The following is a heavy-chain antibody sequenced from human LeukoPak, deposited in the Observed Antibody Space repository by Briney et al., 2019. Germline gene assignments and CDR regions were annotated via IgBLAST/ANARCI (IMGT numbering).Heavy chain of an antibody. CDR3: ATTTILYYGGADY. V-gene: IGHV4-39*01. CDR2: IYYSGST. D-gene: IGHD4-23*01. J-gene: IGHJ4*02. Sequence: SETLSLTCTVSGGSISSSSYYWGWIRQPPGMGLEWIGSIYYSGSTYYNPSLKSRVTISVDTSKNQFSLKLSSVTAADTAVYYCATTTILYYGGADYWGQGTLVTVSS. CDR1: GGSISSSSYY.